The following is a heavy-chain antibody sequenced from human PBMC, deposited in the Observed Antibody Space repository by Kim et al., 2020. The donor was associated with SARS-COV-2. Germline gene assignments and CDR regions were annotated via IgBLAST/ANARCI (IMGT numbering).Heavy chain of an antibody. V-gene: IGHV3-64*01. CDR3: ARFYYGSGSYYKGSLDY. J-gene: IGHJ4*02. D-gene: IGHD3-10*01. Sequence: VKGRFTISRDNSQNTLYLQMGSLRAEDMAVYYCARFYYGSGSYYKGSLDYWGQGTLVTVSS.